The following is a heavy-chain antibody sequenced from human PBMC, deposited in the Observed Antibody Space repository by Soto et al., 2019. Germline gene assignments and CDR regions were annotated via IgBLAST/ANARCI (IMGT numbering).Heavy chain of an antibody. CDR2: ISSSSSYI. CDR3: ARDPNYYGSGSYEDY. Sequence: EVQLVESGGGLVKPGGSLRLSCAASGFTFSSYSMNWVRQAPGKGLEWVSSISSSSSYIYYADSVKGRFTISRDNAKNSLYLQMNSLRAEDTAVYYCARDPNYYGSGSYEDYWGQGTLVTVSS. D-gene: IGHD3-10*01. J-gene: IGHJ4*02. CDR1: GFTFSSYS. V-gene: IGHV3-21*01.